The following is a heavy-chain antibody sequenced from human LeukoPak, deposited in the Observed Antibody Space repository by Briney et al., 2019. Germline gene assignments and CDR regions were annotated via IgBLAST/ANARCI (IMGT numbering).Heavy chain of an antibody. Sequence: GGSLRLSCAASGFTFISYTMNWVRQAPGKGLEWVSSISGSSVYIYYADSVKGRFTISRDNAKNSLYLQMNSLRGEDTAVYYCARVSVAGAVIDAFGIWGQGTMVTVSS. J-gene: IGHJ3*02. CDR2: ISGSSVYI. CDR1: GFTFISYT. V-gene: IGHV3-21*01. D-gene: IGHD6-19*01. CDR3: ARVSVAGAVIDAFGI.